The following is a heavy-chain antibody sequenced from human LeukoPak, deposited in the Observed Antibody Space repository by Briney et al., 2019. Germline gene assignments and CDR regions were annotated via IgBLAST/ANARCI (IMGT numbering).Heavy chain of an antibody. CDR2: IYYSGST. CDR1: GGSISSYY. D-gene: IGHD4-17*01. Sequence: SETLSLTCTVSGGSISSYYWSWIRQPPGKGLEWIGYIYYSGSTNYNPSLKSRVTISVDTSKNQFSLKLSSVTAADTAVYYCAATFDYGDYGPSGYWGQGTLVTVSS. J-gene: IGHJ4*02. CDR3: AATFDYGDYGPSGY. V-gene: IGHV4-59*01.